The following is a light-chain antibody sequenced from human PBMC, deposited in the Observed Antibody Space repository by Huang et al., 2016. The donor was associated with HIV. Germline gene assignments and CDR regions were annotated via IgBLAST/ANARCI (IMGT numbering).Light chain of an antibody. J-gene: IGKJ4*01. Sequence: VVMTQSPLSLRVTLGQPASISCRSSQSLVYSDGYTYFNWFQQRPGQFPRRLIYRIANRDSGVHERFSGSGSGTDFTLNISRVEADDVGFYYCMQGTHWPLTFGGGTKVEIK. CDR2: RIA. CDR3: MQGTHWPLT. CDR1: QSLVYSDGYTY. V-gene: IGKV2-30*01.